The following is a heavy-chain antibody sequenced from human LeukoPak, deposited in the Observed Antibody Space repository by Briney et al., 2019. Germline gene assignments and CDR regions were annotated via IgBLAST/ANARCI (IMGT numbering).Heavy chain of an antibody. Sequence: GGSLRLSCATSGFTFGSYAMSWVRQAPGKGLEWVSIIYSGGSTYYADSVKGRFTISRHNSKNTLYLQMNSLRAEDTAVYYCAREVGGSAFDIWGQGTMVTVSS. CDR3: AREVGGSAFDI. J-gene: IGHJ3*02. CDR1: GFTFGSYA. V-gene: IGHV3-53*04. CDR2: IYSGGST. D-gene: IGHD3-16*01.